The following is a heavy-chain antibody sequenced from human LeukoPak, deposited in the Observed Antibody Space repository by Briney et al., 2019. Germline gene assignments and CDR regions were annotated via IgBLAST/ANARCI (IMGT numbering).Heavy chain of an antibody. CDR3: AKDWGMGDQLLRIDY. CDR1: GFTFSTYA. J-gene: IGHJ4*02. Sequence: GGSLRVSCTASGFTFSTYAMNWVRQAPGKGLEWVSGISGSGVSTYYADSVKGRFTISRDNSNNTLYLQMSSLGAEDTAVYYCAKDWGMGDQLLRIDYWGQETLVTVSS. CDR2: ISGSGVST. D-gene: IGHD2-2*01. V-gene: IGHV3-23*01.